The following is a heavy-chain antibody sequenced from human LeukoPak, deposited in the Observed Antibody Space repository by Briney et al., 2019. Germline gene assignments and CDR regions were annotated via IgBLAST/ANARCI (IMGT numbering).Heavy chain of an antibody. V-gene: IGHV3-7*04. CDR2: IKQDGSEK. Sequence: GGSLRLSCAASGFTFSSYWMSWVRQAPGKGLEWVANIKQDGSEKYYVDSVKGRFTISRDNAKNSLYLQMNSLRAEDTAVYYCARDPRDYYYGMDVWGQGTTATVSS. CDR3: ARDPRDYYYGMDV. J-gene: IGHJ6*02. CDR1: GFTFSSYW.